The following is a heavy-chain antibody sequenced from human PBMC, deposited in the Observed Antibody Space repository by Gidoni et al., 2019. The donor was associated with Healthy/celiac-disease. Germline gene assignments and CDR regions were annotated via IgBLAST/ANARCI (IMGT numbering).Heavy chain of an antibody. J-gene: IGHJ5*02. D-gene: IGHD3-3*01. CDR1: GFTFSSYA. V-gene: IGHV3-23*01. CDR2: ISGSGGST. CDR3: AKDLGIFGEPNWFDP. Sequence: EVQLLESGGGSVQPGGSLRLSCAASGFTFSSYAMSWVRQAPGKGLEWVSGISGSGGSTYYADSMKGRFTISRDNSKNTLYLQMNSLRAEDTAVYYCAKDLGIFGEPNWFDPWGQGTLVTVSS.